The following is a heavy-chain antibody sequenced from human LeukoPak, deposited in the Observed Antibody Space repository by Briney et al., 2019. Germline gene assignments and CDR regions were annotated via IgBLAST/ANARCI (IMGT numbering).Heavy chain of an antibody. Sequence: GGSLRLSCAASGSTFRSHTMNWVRQAPGKGLDWISYISNTGSVIYYADSVKGRFAISRDNAKNSLYLQMNSLRAEDTALYYCAKDAEQWLVRIDYWGQGTLVTVSS. CDR1: GSTFRSHT. CDR2: ISNTGSVI. CDR3: AKDAEQWLVRIDY. V-gene: IGHV3-48*04. D-gene: IGHD6-19*01. J-gene: IGHJ4*02.